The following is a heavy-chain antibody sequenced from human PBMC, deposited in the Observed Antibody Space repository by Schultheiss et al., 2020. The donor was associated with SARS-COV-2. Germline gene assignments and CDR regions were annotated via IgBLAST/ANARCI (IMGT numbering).Heavy chain of an antibody. CDR2: INSDGSST. CDR3: ARRVGMTTVTRYYYYYGMDV. Sequence: GGSLRLSCAASGFTFSSYWMHWVRQAPGKGLVWVSRINSDGSSTSYADSVKGRFTISRDNAKNTLYLQMNSLRAEDTAVYYCARRVGMTTVTRYYYYYGMDVWGQGTTVTVSS. V-gene: IGHV3-74*01. D-gene: IGHD4-17*01. CDR1: GFTFSSYW. J-gene: IGHJ6*02.